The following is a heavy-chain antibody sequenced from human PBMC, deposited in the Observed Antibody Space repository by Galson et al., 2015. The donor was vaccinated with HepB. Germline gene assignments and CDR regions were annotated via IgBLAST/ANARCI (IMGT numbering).Heavy chain of an antibody. D-gene: IGHD3-16*01. J-gene: IGHJ4*02. V-gene: IGHV3-30*18. Sequence: SLRLSCAASGFTFSSYGMHWVRQAPGKGLEWVAVISYDGSNKYYADSVKGRFTISRDNSKNTLYLQMNSLRAEDTAVYYCAKEMRGYFDSLDYWGQGTLVTVSS. CDR2: ISYDGSNK. CDR3: AKEMRGYFDSLDY. CDR1: GFTFSSYG.